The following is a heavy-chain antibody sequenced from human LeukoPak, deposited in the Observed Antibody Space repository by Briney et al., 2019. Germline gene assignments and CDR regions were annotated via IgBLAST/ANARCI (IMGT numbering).Heavy chain of an antibody. Sequence: GASVKVSCKASGYTFTGYYMHWVRQAPGQGLEWMGWINPNSGNTGYAQKFQGRVTMTRNTSISTAYMELSSLRSEDTAVYYCARGRHYCSGGSCYRYYYYMDVWGKGTTVTISS. CDR1: GYTFTGYY. J-gene: IGHJ6*03. CDR2: INPNSGNT. V-gene: IGHV1-8*02. CDR3: ARGRHYCSGGSCYRYYYYMDV. D-gene: IGHD2-15*01.